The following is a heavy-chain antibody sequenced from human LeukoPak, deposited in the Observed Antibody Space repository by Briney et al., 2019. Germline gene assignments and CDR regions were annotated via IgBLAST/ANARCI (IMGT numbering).Heavy chain of an antibody. CDR2: IIPIFGTA. D-gene: IGHD4-17*01. CDR3: TTDIAVTYYYYYYMDV. V-gene: IGHV1-69*06. J-gene: IGHJ6*03. CDR1: GGTFSSYA. Sequence: SVKVSCKASGGTFSSYAISWVRQAPGQGLEWMGGIIPIFGTANYAQKFQGRVTITADKSTSTAYMELSSLRSEDTAVYYCTTDIAVTYYYYYYMDVWGKGTTVTVSS.